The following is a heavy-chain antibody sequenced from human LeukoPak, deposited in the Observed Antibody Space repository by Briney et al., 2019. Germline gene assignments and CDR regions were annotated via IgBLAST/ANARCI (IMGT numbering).Heavy chain of an antibody. Sequence: PGGSLRLSCAASGFTFSSYAMHWVRQAPGKGLEWVAVISYDGSNKYYADSVKGRFTISRDNSKNTLYLQMNSLRAEDTAVYYCAKEADWSGYQYPHDAFDIWGQGTMVTVSS. CDR1: GFTFSSYA. D-gene: IGHD3-3*01. V-gene: IGHV3-30-3*01. CDR2: ISYDGSNK. J-gene: IGHJ3*02. CDR3: AKEADWSGYQYPHDAFDI.